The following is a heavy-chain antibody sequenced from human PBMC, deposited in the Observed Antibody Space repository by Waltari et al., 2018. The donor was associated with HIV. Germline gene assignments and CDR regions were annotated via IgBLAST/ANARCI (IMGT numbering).Heavy chain of an antibody. Sequence: QVQLVQSGAEVKKPGASVKVSCKASGYTFTSYAMHWVRQAPGQRLEWMGWINAGNGNTKYSQKFQGRVTITRDTSASTAYMELSSLRSEDTAVYYCARVGSASYYYDSSGYPFDFWGQGTLVTVSS. V-gene: IGHV1-3*01. CDR3: ARVGSASYYYDSSGYPFDF. CDR2: INAGNGNT. D-gene: IGHD3-22*01. CDR1: GYTFTSYA. J-gene: IGHJ4*02.